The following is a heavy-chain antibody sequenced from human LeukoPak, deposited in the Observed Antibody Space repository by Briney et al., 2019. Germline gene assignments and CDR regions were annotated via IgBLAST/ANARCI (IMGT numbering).Heavy chain of an antibody. CDR3: ARGGWSEVESY. CDR2: INPRGGST. Sequence: ASVKVSCKASGYTFTGYYMHWVRQAPGQGLEWMGIINPRGGSTSYAQKFQGRVTMTRDTSTSTVYMEVSSLRSEDTAVYYCARGGWSEVESYWGQGTLVTVSS. CDR1: GYTFTGYY. V-gene: IGHV1-46*01. J-gene: IGHJ4*02. D-gene: IGHD1-1*01.